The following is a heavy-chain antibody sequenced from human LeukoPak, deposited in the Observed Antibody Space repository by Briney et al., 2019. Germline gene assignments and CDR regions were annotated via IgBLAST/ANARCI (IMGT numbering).Heavy chain of an antibody. J-gene: IGHJ4*02. CDR2: MRSDGSTK. CDR3: AKGYDSSGYYLDY. V-gene: IGHV3-30*02. CDR1: GFTFSTYD. D-gene: IGHD3-22*01. Sequence: GGSLRLSCAASGFTFSTYDMHWVRQAPGKGLEWVAYMRSDGSTKYYADSVKGRFTISRDNSKKTLYLQMNSLRPEDTAVYYCAKGYDSSGYYLDYWGQGTLVTVSP.